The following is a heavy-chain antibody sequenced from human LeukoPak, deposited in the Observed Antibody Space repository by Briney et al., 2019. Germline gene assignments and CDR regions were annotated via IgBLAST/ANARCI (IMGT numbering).Heavy chain of an antibody. CDR3: ARATGSSEFDY. CDR1: GFTFSSYD. Sequence: PGGSLRLSCAASGFTFSSYDMHWVRQATGKGLEWVSAIGTAGDTYCPGSVKGRFTISRENAKNSLYLQMNSLRAGDTAVYYCARATGSSEFDYWGQGTLVTVSS. V-gene: IGHV3-13*01. D-gene: IGHD6-6*01. J-gene: IGHJ4*02. CDR2: IGTAGDT.